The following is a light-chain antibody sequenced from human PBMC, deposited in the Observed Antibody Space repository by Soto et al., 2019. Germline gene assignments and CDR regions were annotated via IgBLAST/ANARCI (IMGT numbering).Light chain of an antibody. CDR1: TNDVGGYNY. CDR2: EVS. J-gene: IGLJ1*01. V-gene: IGLV2-14*01. CDR3: NSYTSSTSRPYV. Sequence: QSALTQPASVSRSPGQSITISCTGTTNDVGGYNYVSWYQQHPGKAPKLLIFEVSSRPSGVSNRFSGSKSGNTASLTISALQAEDEADHFCNSYTSSTSRPYVFGTGTKLTVL.